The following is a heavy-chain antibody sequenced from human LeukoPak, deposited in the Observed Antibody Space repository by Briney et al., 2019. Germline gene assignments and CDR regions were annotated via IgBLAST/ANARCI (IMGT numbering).Heavy chain of an antibody. CDR2: IYHSGST. CDR3: ARGPPGGADTAMVI. J-gene: IGHJ4*02. V-gene: IGHV4-31*03. CDR1: GGSVSRGGYY. D-gene: IGHD5-18*01. Sequence: SQTLSLTCTVSGGSVSRGGYYWNWIRQHPGKGLEWIGYIYHSGSTHYNPSLKSRVTISVDASKNQVSLKLSSVTAVDTAVYYCARGPPGGADTAMVIWGQGTLITVSS.